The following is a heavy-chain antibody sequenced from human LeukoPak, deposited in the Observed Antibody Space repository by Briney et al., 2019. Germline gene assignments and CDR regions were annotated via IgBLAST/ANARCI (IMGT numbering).Heavy chain of an antibody. Sequence: GGSLRLSCAASGFTFSSYAMHWVRQAPDKGLEWVAVISYDGSNKYYADSVKGRFTISRDDSKNTLYLQMNSLRAEDTAVYYCAREGGSSRSRWFDPWGQGTLVTVSS. CDR1: GFTFSSYA. CDR3: AREGGSSRSRWFDP. J-gene: IGHJ5*02. CDR2: ISYDGSNK. V-gene: IGHV3-30-3*01. D-gene: IGHD1-26*01.